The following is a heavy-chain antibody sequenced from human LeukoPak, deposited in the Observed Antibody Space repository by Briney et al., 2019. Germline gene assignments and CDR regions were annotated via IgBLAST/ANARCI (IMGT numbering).Heavy chain of an antibody. D-gene: IGHD6-19*01. J-gene: IGHJ4*02. CDR1: GGSISSSSYY. Sequence: SETLSLTFTVSGGSISSSSYYWSWIRQPPGKGLEWIGYIYYSGSTNYNPSLKSRVTISVDTSKNQFSLKLSSVTAADTAVYYCARDTQWRGVDYWGQGTLVTVSS. V-gene: IGHV4-61*01. CDR3: ARDTQWRGVDY. CDR2: IYYSGST.